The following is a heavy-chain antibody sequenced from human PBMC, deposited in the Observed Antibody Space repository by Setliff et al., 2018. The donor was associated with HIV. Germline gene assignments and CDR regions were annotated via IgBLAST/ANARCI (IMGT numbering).Heavy chain of an antibody. Sequence: ASVKVSCKVSGDTLTELSIHWVRQAPGKGLEWMGGFDPEDGETVYAQKFQGRVTMTEDTSADTAYMELSSLISEDTAMYYCATIRGYYYDSSGQEYFQHWGHGILVTVSS. J-gene: IGHJ1*01. CDR1: GDTLTELS. CDR2: FDPEDGET. D-gene: IGHD3-22*01. V-gene: IGHV1-24*01. CDR3: ATIRGYYYDSSGQEYFQH.